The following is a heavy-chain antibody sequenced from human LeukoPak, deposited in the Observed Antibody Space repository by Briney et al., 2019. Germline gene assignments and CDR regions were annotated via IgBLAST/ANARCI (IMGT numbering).Heavy chain of an antibody. J-gene: IGHJ4*02. CDR1: GFTVSSNY. Sequence: GGSLRLSCAASGFTVSSNYMSWVRQARGKGLEWVSIIYSGGSTYYTDSVKGRFTISRDNSKNTLYLQMNSLRAEDTAVYYCARSFTSSWWPSFDYWGQGTLVTVSS. CDR2: IYSGGST. CDR3: ARSFTSSWWPSFDY. D-gene: IGHD6-13*01. V-gene: IGHV3-66*02.